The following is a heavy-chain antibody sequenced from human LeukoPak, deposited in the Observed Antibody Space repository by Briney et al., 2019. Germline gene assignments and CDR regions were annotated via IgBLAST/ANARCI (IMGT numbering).Heavy chain of an antibody. D-gene: IGHD6-19*01. J-gene: IGHJ5*02. V-gene: IGHV4-34*01. CDR3: ARGSSGWPSIRGFDP. CDR1: GGSFSGYY. Sequence: PSETLSLTCAVYGGSFSGYYWSWIRQPPGKGLEWIGEINHSGSTNYNPSLKSRVTMSVDTSKNQFSLKLSSVTAADTAVYYCARGSSGWPSIRGFDPWGQGTLVTVSS. CDR2: INHSGST.